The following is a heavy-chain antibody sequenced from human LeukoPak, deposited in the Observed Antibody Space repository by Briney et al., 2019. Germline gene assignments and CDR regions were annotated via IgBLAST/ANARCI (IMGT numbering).Heavy chain of an antibody. Sequence: GGSLRLSCAASGFTFSSYSMNWVRQAPGKGLEWVSSISSSSSYIYYADSVKGRFTISRDNAKNSLYLQMNSLRAEDTAVYYCARAYFGSGSFYAADYWGQGILVTVSS. CDR1: GFTFSSYS. V-gene: IGHV3-21*01. CDR2: ISSSSSYI. D-gene: IGHD3-10*01. CDR3: ARAYFGSGSFYAADY. J-gene: IGHJ4*02.